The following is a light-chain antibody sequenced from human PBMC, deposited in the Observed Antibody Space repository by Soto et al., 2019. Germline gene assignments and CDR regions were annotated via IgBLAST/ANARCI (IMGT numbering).Light chain of an antibody. CDR1: QSVSSN. V-gene: IGKV3-15*01. Sequence: LVIPQSPATLSVSPGETATLSCRASQSVSSNLAWYQQTPGQAPRLLIYGASTRATGIPARFSGSGSGTEFTLTISSLQSEDFAVYYCQQYNNWPRTFGQGTKVDI. J-gene: IGKJ1*01. CDR3: QQYNNWPRT. CDR2: GAS.